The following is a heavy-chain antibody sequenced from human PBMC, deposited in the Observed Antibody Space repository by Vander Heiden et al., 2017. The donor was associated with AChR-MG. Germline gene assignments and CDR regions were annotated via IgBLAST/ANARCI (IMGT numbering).Heavy chain of an antibody. J-gene: IGHJ4*02. V-gene: IGHV3-9*01. CDR1: GFTFDDYA. D-gene: IGHD3-3*01. Sequence: EVQLVESGGGLIQPGRSLRLPCTASGFTFDDYAMHWVRQAPGKGLEWVSGLSWNSGTIRYADSVKGRFTISRDNAKNSLYLQMNSLRAEDTALYYCTKDRDFWSGTIDYWGQGTLVTVSS. CDR2: LSWNSGTI. CDR3: TKDRDFWSGTIDY.